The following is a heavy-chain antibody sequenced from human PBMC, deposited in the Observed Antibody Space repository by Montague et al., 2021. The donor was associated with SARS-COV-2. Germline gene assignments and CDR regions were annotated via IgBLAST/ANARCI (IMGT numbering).Heavy chain of an antibody. J-gene: IGHJ6*03. D-gene: IGHD3-3*01. CDR3: ARALVPEEWLFGGDYYYYMDV. CDR1: GGSISSYY. Sequence: SETLSLTCTVSGGSISSYYWSWIRQPPGKGLEWIGYIYYSGSTNHNPSLKSRVTISVDTSKNQFSLKLSSVTAADTAVYYCARALVPEEWLFGGDYYYYMDVWGKGTTVTVSS. CDR2: IYYSGST. V-gene: IGHV4-59*01.